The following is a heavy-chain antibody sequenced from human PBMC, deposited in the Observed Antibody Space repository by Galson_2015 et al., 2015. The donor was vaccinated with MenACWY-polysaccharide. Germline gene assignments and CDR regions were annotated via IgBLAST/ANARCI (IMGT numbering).Heavy chain of an antibody. J-gene: IGHJ6*02. CDR3: ARTRNAQYDYYGMDV. CDR2: LSSSNSTI. Sequence: SLRLSCAASGFTFSSYEMNWVRQAPGKGLEWVSYLSSSNSTIFYADSVKGRFTISRDNAKNSLYLRMNSLRADDTAVYYCARTRNAQYDYYGMDVWGQGTTVTVSS. CDR1: GFTFSSYE. V-gene: IGHV3-48*03. D-gene: IGHD2-2*01.